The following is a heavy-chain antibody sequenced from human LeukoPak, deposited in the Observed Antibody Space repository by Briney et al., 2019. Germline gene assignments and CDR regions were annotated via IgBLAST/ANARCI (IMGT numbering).Heavy chain of an antibody. J-gene: IGHJ5*02. Sequence: ASVKLSCKASGYTFTSYDINWVRQAPGQGLEWTGGIIPIFGTANYAQKFQGRVTITTDESTSTAYMELSSLRSEDTAVYYCARAYYYGSGSPSGFDPWGQGTLVTVSS. V-gene: IGHV1-69*05. D-gene: IGHD3-10*01. CDR1: GYTFTSYD. CDR3: ARAYYYGSGSPSGFDP. CDR2: IIPIFGTA.